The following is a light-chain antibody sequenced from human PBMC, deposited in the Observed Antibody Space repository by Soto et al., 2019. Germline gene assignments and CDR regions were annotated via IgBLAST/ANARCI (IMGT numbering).Light chain of an antibody. V-gene: IGLV2-14*01. CDR3: SSYTSSSTLWV. J-gene: IGLJ3*02. Sequence: QSVLTQPASVSGSPGQSITISCTGTSSDVGGYNYVPWYQQHPGKAPKLMIYEVSNRPSGVSNRFSGSKSGNTASLTISGLQAEDEADYYCSSYTSSSTLWVFGGGTKVTVL. CDR2: EVS. CDR1: SSDVGGYNY.